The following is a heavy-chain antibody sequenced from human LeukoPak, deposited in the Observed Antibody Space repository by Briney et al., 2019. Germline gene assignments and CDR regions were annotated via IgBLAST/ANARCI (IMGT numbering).Heavy chain of an antibody. J-gene: IGHJ3*02. CDR2: IYWNDDK. CDR1: GFALSTSGVG. V-gene: IGHV2-5*01. CDR3: ARGYCSSTSCYTFDI. Sequence: SGPTLVHPQQTLTLTCTLSGFALSTSGVGVGWIRQPPGKALEWLALIYWNDDKRDSPSLKSRLTITNDTSKNQVVLTMTNMDPVDTATYYCARGYCSSTSCYTFDIWGQGTMVTVSS. D-gene: IGHD2-2*02.